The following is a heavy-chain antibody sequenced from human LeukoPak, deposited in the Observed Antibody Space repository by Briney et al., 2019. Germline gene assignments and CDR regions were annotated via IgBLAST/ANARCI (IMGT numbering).Heavy chain of an antibody. Sequence: GGSLRLSCAASRFTFSSYGMHWVRQARGKGLEWVALISYDGSHEYYPASVKGRFTISGDNSKNTLSLQMNSLRPEDTAVYYCAKSQLIGSYHPPGYWGQGTLVTVSS. CDR1: RFTFSSYG. D-gene: IGHD1-26*01. CDR2: ISYDGSHE. J-gene: IGHJ4*02. CDR3: AKSQLIGSYHPPGY. V-gene: IGHV3-30*18.